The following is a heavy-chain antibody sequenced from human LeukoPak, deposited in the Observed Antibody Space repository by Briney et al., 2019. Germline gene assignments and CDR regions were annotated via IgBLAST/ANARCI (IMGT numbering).Heavy chain of an antibody. V-gene: IGHV3-64*01. CDR3: AREQPAGSTDY. D-gene: IGHD1-14*01. Sequence: PGGSLRLSCAASGFIFGYYSMHWVRQAPGKGLEYVSVISPDGRATYYTNSVKGRFTISRDNSKNTVYLQMDSLRDDDTAVYYCAREQPAGSTDYWGQGTLVTVSS. J-gene: IGHJ4*02. CDR1: GFIFGYYS. CDR2: ISPDGRAT.